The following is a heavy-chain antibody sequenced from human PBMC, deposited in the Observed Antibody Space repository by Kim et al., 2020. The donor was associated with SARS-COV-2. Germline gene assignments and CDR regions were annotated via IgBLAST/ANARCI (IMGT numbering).Heavy chain of an antibody. V-gene: IGHV1-18*04. J-gene: IGHJ5*02. Sequence: ASVKVSCKASGYTFTSYGISWVRQAPGQGLEWMGWISAYNGNTNYAQKLQGRVTMTTDTSTSTAYMELRSLRSDDTAVYYCARDRRWLQRNWFDPWGQGTLVTVSS. D-gene: IGHD5-12*01. CDR3: ARDRRWLQRNWFDP. CDR2: ISAYNGNT. CDR1: GYTFTSYG.